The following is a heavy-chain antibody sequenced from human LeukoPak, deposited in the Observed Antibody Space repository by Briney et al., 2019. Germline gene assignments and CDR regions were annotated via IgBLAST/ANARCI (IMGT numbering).Heavy chain of an antibody. CDR1: GLTFSDYY. V-gene: IGHV3-11*01. J-gene: IGHJ4*02. Sequence: AGGSLRLSCAASGLTFSDYYMTWIRQAPGKGLEWVSSISGTGTTIYSADSVRGRFTVSRDNAKNTLFLQMNDLRPEDTAVYFCARECDPSRCASSSPDYWGQGTLVTVSS. D-gene: IGHD6-6*01. CDR3: ARECDPSRCASSSPDY. CDR2: ISGTGTTI.